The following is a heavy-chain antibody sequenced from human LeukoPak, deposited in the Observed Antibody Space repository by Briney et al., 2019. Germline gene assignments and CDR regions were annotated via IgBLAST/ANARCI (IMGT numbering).Heavy chain of an antibody. CDR1: GFTFGSYA. J-gene: IGHJ4*02. D-gene: IGHD3-22*01. V-gene: IGHV3-30-3*01. CDR3: AKDPYFHPDSSGYYGGNYFDY. Sequence: PGESLRLSCAASGFTFGSYAMHWVRQAPGKGLEWVAVISYDGSNKYYADSVKGRFTISRDNSKNTLYLQMNSLRAEDTAVYYCAKDPYFHPDSSGYYGGNYFDYWGQGTLVTVSS. CDR2: ISYDGSNK.